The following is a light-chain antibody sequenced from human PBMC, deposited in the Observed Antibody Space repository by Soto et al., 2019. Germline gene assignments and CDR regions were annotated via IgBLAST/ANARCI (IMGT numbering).Light chain of an antibody. V-gene: IGLV1-51*01. CDR1: SSNIGNNY. J-gene: IGLJ1*01. Sequence: SVLTQPPSVSAAPGQKVTISCSGSSSNIGNNYVSWYQQLPGTAPKLLIYDNNKRPSGIPDRFSGSKSGTSATLGITGLQVGDEADYYCGTWDSSLSAGVFGAGTKVTVL. CDR3: GTWDSSLSAGV. CDR2: DNN.